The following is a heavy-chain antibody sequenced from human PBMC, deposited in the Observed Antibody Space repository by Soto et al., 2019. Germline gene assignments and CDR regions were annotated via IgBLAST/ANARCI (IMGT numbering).Heavy chain of an antibody. CDR1: GGTFSSYT. J-gene: IGHJ6*02. CDR2: IIPILGIA. D-gene: IGHD2-21*02. V-gene: IGHV1-69*02. Sequence: QVQLVQSGAEVKKPGSSVKVSCKASGGTFSSYTISWVRQAPGQGLEWMGRIIPILGIANYAQKFQGRVTITADKSTSRAYMELSSLGSEDTAVYYCAGGGEIVVVTAILDSYYGMDVWGQGTTVTVSS. CDR3: AGGGEIVVVTAILDSYYGMDV.